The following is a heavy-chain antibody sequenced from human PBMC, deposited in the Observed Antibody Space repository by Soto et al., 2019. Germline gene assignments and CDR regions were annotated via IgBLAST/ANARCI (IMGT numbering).Heavy chain of an antibody. CDR2: LYDVDGS. J-gene: IGHJ3*01. Sequence: DVQLVESGGGLIQPGVSLSLSCAAFGLTISGKKYVAWVRQAPGTGLERVSALYDVDGSFYSDSVTGRFTTSSDSSKTTVYLQMNDLRPADTAVYYCATWHEREHAFDVWGQGTTVTISS. D-gene: IGHD1-1*01. CDR1: GLTISGKKY. V-gene: IGHV3-53*01. CDR3: ATWHEREHAFDV.